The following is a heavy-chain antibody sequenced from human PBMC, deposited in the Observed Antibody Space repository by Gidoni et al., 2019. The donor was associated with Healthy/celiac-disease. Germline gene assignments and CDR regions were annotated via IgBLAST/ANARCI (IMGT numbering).Heavy chain of an antibody. Sequence: QVQLQESGPGLVKPSETLSLTCTVSGYSISSGYYWGWIRQPPGKGLEWIGSIYHSGSTYYNPSLKSRVTISVDTSKNQFSLKLSSVTAADTAVYYCARDYYYDSGHYMDVWGKGTTVTVSS. V-gene: IGHV4-38-2*02. CDR3: ARDYYYDSGHYMDV. J-gene: IGHJ6*03. D-gene: IGHD3-22*01. CDR2: IYHSGST. CDR1: GYSISSGYY.